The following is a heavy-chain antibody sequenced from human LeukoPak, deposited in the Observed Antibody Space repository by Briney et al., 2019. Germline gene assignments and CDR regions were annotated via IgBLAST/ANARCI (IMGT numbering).Heavy chain of an antibody. CDR2: INPNSGGT. Sequence: ASVKVSCKASGYPFIGNYIHWVRQAPGQWLEWMGWINPNSGGTNYAQKFQGRVTMTRDTSISTAYMELSRLRSDDTAVYYCVRELSLYPDYWGQGTLVTVSS. V-gene: IGHV1-2*02. J-gene: IGHJ4*02. CDR3: VRELSLYPDY. D-gene: IGHD3-16*02. CDR1: GYPFIGNY.